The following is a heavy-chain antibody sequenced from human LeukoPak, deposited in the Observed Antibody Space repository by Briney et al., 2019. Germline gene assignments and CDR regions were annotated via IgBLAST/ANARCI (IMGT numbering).Heavy chain of an antibody. CDR2: INGSGSFT. Sequence: GGSLRLSCAASGFTFSNYVMGWVRQDPGKGLQWVSIINGSGSFTSYADSVKGRFSISRDNSKNTLYLQMDSPRGEDTAVYYCAKDFRIGYSAHFDYWGQGALVTVSS. CDR3: AKDFRIGYSAHFDY. D-gene: IGHD2-21*01. CDR1: GFTFSNYV. V-gene: IGHV3-23*01. J-gene: IGHJ4*02.